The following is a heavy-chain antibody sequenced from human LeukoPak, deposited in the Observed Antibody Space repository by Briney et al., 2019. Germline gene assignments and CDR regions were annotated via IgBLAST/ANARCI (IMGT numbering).Heavy chain of an antibody. CDR2: ISYDGSNK. J-gene: IGHJ4*02. D-gene: IGHD3-10*01. CDR1: GFTFSSYA. Sequence: PGGSLRLSCAASGFTFSSYAMSWVRQAPGKGLEWVAVISYDGSNKYYADSVKGRFTISRDNSKNTLYLQMNSLRAEDTAVYYCASITMVRGVTAFEYWGQGTLVTVSS. V-gene: IGHV3-30*03. CDR3: ASITMVRGVTAFEY.